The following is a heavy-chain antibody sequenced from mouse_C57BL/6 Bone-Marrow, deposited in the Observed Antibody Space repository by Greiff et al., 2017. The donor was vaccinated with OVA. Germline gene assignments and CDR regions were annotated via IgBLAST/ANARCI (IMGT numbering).Heavy chain of an antibody. D-gene: IGHD3-3*01. Sequence: LQESGAELVRPGTSVKVSCKASGYAFTNYLIEWVKQRPGQGLEWIGVINPGSGGTNYTEKFKGKATLTADKSSSTAYMQLSSLTSEDSAVYFCASGDGFAYWGQGTLVTVSA. CDR2: INPGSGGT. V-gene: IGHV1-54*01. CDR3: ASGDGFAY. J-gene: IGHJ3*01. CDR1: GYAFTNYL.